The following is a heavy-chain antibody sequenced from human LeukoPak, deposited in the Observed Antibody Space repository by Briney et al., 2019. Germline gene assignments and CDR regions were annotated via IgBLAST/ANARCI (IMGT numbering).Heavy chain of an antibody. CDR3: AREIRYDSSGYGPRFDP. V-gene: IGHV4-39*07. CDR2: IYYSGST. J-gene: IGHJ5*02. D-gene: IGHD3-22*01. CDR1: GGSISSSTYY. Sequence: SETLSLTCIVSGGSISSSTYYWGWIRQSPGKGLEWIGTIYYSGSTYYNPSLKSRVTISVDTSKNQFSLKLSSVTAADTAVYYCAREIRYDSSGYGPRFDPWGQGTLVTVSS.